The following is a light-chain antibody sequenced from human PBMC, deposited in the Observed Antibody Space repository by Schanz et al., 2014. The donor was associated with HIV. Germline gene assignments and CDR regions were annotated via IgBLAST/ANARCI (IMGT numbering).Light chain of an antibody. J-gene: IGLJ1*01. Sequence: QSALTQPRSVSGSPGQSISISCTGTSGDVGSYNYVSWYQQHPGKAPKLMIYDVSNRPSGVSNRFSGSKSGNTASLTISGLQAEDEADYYCCSYTTTSTYVFGAGTKLTVL. CDR2: DVS. CDR3: CSYTTTSTYV. CDR1: SGDVGSYNY. V-gene: IGLV2-14*03.